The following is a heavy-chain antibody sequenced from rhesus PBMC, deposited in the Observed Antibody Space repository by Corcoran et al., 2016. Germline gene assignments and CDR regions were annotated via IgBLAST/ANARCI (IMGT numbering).Heavy chain of an antibody. D-gene: IGHD3-34*01. Sequence: QVQLQESGPGLVKPSETLSLTCAVSGGSISDDYYWSWIRQPPGKGLEWIGYIYGSGGGTNYNPSLKYRVTISIDTSKNQFSLKLSSVTAADTAVYYCARVAGVIINWYFDLWGPGTPITISS. J-gene: IGHJ2*01. CDR1: GGSISDDYY. CDR2: IYGSGGGT. V-gene: IGHV4-106*01. CDR3: ARVAGVIINWYFDL.